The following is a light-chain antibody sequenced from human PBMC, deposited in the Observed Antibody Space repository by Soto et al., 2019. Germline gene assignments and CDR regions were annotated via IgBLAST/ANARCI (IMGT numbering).Light chain of an antibody. CDR1: QSVTNNY. V-gene: IGKV3-20*01. CDR2: GTS. J-gene: IGKJ1*01. CDR3: QQYGSSPST. Sequence: EIVLTQSPGTLSLSPGERTTLSCRASQSVTNNYLPWYQRKPGQPPRLLLYGTSYRSTDIPPRFSGSGSGTYFTLTITRLEPEGFAVYYCQQYGSSPSTFGQGAKVEIK.